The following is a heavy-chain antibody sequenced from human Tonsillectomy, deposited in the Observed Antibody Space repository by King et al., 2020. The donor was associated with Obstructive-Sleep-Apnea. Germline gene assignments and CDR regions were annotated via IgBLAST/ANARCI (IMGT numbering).Heavy chain of an antibody. V-gene: IGHV4-34*01. D-gene: IGHD3/OR15-3a*01. CDR1: GGSFSGSS. J-gene: IGHJ5*02. CDR3: AKVLAAYDFWIGLPFDP. CDR2: INHSGST. Sequence: VQLQQWGAGLLKPSETLSLTCAVYGGSFSGSSWTWIRQPPGKGFEWIGEINHSGSTNYNPSLKSRVIISVDTSNNQVSLKLSSLTAADTAVYYCAKVLAAYDFWIGLPFDPWGQGTLVTVSS.